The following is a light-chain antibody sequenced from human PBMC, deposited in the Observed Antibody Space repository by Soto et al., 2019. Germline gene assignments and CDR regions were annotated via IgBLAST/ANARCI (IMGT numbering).Light chain of an antibody. CDR1: QSVAVN. Sequence: EIVMTQSPATLSVSPGEGATLSCWASQSVAVNLAWYQQKPGQAPRLLIYGAFTRATGIPATFSGSGSGTEFTLTISSLQSEDFAVYYCQQYNKWPLTFGGGTKVEIK. CDR3: QQYNKWPLT. CDR2: GAF. J-gene: IGKJ4*01. V-gene: IGKV3-15*01.